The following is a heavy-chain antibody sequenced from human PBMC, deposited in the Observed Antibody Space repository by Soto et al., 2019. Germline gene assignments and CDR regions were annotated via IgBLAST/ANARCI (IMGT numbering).Heavy chain of an antibody. CDR1: GGSISSGGYY. CDR2: IYYSGST. CDR3: ARAPRRSTSWYFDY. V-gene: IGHV4-31*03. D-gene: IGHD2-2*01. Sequence: SETLSLTCTVSGGSISSGGYYWSWIRQHPGKGLEWIGYIYYSGSTYYNPSLKSRVTISVDTSKNQFSLKLSSVTAADTAVYYCARAPRRSTSWYFDYWGQGTLVTVSS. J-gene: IGHJ4*02.